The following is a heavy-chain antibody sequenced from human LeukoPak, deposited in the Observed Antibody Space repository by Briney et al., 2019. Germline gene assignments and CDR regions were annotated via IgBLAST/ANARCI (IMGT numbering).Heavy chain of an antibody. Sequence: GGSLRLSCAASGFTFSSYAMNLVRQAPGKGLEWVSAISGSGSGDSTYYADSVKGRFTISRDNSKNTLYLQMNSLRAEDTAVYYCASRPCSGGSCYSGWGQGTLVTVSS. V-gene: IGHV3-23*01. CDR1: GFTFSSYA. D-gene: IGHD2-15*01. CDR3: ASRPCSGGSCYSG. J-gene: IGHJ4*02. CDR2: ISGSGSGDST.